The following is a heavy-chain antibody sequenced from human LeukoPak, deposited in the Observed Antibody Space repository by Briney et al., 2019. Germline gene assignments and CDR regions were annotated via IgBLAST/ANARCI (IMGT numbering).Heavy chain of an antibody. J-gene: IGHJ6*02. CDR1: GGSISSYY. CDR2: IYYSGST. CDR3: ARGRVAYCGGDCYSYYYGMDV. V-gene: IGHV4-59*01. D-gene: IGHD2-21*02. Sequence: SETLSLTCTVSGGSISSYYWSWIRQPPGKGLEWIGYIYYSGSTNYNPSLKSRVTISVDTSKNQFSLKLSSVTAADTAVYYCARGRVAYCGGDCYSYYYGMDVWGQGTTVTVSS.